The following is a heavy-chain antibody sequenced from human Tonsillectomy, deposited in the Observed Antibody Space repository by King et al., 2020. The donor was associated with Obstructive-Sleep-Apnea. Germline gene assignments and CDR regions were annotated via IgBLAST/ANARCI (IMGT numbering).Heavy chain of an antibody. CDR1: GFTFRTSW. CDR3: ARDRGGAGPTTTDY. CDR2: INSAGSST. D-gene: IGHD1-26*01. J-gene: IGHJ4*02. V-gene: IGHV3-74*01. Sequence: VQLVESGGGLVQPGGSLRLSCAASGFTFRTSWMHWVRQAPGKGLVWVSRINSAGSSTIYADFVKGRFTISRDNAKNTLYLQMKSLRAEDTAVYYCARDRGGAGPTTTDYWGQGTLVTVSS.